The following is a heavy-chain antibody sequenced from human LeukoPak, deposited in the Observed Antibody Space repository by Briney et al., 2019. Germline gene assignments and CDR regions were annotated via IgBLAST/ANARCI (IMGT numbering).Heavy chain of an antibody. V-gene: IGHV3-48*04. CDR1: GFTFSSYS. CDR2: ISSSSTI. CDR3: ARAPRDGYNFVDY. D-gene: IGHD5-24*01. J-gene: IGHJ4*02. Sequence: GGSLRLSCAASGFTFSSYSMNWVRQAPGKGLEWVSYISSSSTIYYADSVKGRFTISRDNAKYSLYLQMNGLRAEDTAVYYCARAPRDGYNFVDYWGQGTLVTVSS.